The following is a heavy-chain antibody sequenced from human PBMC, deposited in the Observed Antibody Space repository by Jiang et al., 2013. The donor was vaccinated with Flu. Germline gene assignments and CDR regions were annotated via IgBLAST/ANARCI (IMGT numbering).Heavy chain of an antibody. CDR2: ISYDGSSK. J-gene: IGHJ4*02. CDR3: ARDAGYSTGWYPAY. CDR1: GFTFSTYA. V-gene: IGHV3-30-3*01. Sequence: VQLLESGGGVVQPGRSLRLSCAASGFTFSTYAMHWVRQAPGKGLEWVAVISYDGSSKYYADSVKGRFTISRDISRSTLYLQMSSLRSEDTAVYYCARDAGYSTGWYPAYWGQGTLVTVS. D-gene: IGHD6-19*01.